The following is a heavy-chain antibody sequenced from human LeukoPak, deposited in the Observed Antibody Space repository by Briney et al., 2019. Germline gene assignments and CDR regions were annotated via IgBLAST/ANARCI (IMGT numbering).Heavy chain of an antibody. CDR3: ASTYYSNYLPSDYYYGMDV. V-gene: IGHV3-30*03. D-gene: IGHD4-11*01. CDR2: ISYDGSNK. J-gene: IGHJ6*02. CDR1: GFTFSSYG. Sequence: GGSLRLSCAASGFTFSSYGMHWVRQAPGKGLEWVAVISYDGSNKYYADSVKGRFTISRDNSKNTLYLQMNSLRAEDTAVYYCASTYYSNYLPSDYYYGMDVWGQGTTVTVSS.